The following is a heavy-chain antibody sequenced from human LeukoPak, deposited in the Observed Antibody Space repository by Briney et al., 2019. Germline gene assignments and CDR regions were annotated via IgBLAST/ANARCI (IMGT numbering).Heavy chain of an antibody. D-gene: IGHD5-18*01. CDR3: AKDRGQLWSILYYFDY. CDR2: ISYDGSNK. V-gene: IGHV3-30*18. CDR1: GFTFSTYV. J-gene: IGHJ4*02. Sequence: PGGSLRLSCAASGFTFSTYVMTWVRQAPGKGLEWVAVISYDGSNKYYADSVKGRFTISRDNSKNTLYLQMNSLRAEDTAVYYCAKDRGQLWSILYYFDYWGQGTLVTVSS.